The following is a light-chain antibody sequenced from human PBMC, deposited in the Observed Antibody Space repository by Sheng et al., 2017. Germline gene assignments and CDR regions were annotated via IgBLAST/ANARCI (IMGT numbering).Light chain of an antibody. CDR3: QQRSKWPVT. CDR1: QSVRDSH. V-gene: IGKV3-11*01. Sequence: EIVLTQSPGTLSLSPGDRATLSCRASQSVRDSHLAWYQQKPGQAPRLLIYDASNRATGIPARFSGSGSGTDFTLTISSLEPEDFAVYYCQQRSKWPVTFGPGTKVDIK. CDR2: DAS. J-gene: IGKJ3*01.